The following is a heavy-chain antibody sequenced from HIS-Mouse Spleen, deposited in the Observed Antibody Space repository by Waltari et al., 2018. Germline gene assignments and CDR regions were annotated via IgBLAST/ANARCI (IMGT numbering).Heavy chain of an antibody. J-gene: IGHJ4*02. Sequence: EVQLVESGGGLVQPGGSLRLSCAASGFTFSSYWMSWVRQAPGKGLEWVANIKQDGSAKYYVDSVKGRFTISRDNAKNSLYLQMNSLRAEDTAVYYCARDSGGSYFDYWGQGTLVTVSS. CDR3: ARDSGGSYFDY. CDR1: GFTFSSYW. V-gene: IGHV3-7*01. D-gene: IGHD1-26*01. CDR2: IKQDGSAK.